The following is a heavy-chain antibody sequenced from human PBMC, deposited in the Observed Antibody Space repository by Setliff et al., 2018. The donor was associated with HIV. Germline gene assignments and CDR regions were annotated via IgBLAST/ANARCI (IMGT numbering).Heavy chain of an antibody. CDR3: ARLRSNDY. J-gene: IGHJ4*02. D-gene: IGHD1-26*01. CDR1: GFTFSNYW. CDR2: INQDGSEK. V-gene: IGHV3-7*03. Sequence: GGSLRLSCAASGFTFSNYWMSWVRQAPGKGLEWVAHINQDGSEKNHVDSAKGRFTISRDNARNLVYLQMNSLKGDDTAVDYCARLRSNDYWGQGTPVTVSS.